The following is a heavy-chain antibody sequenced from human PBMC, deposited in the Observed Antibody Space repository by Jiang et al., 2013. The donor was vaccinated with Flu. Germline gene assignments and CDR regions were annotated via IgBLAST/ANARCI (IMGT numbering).Heavy chain of an antibody. CDR1: GYTFTSYA. CDR2: INTNTGNP. V-gene: IGHV7-4-1*02. J-gene: IGHJ4*02. D-gene: IGHD4-17*01. CDR3: ARGAHSYGRDLDY. Sequence: KASGYTFTSYAMNWVRQAPGQGLEWMGWINTNTGNPTYAQGFTGRFVFSLDTSVSTAYLQISSLKAEDTAVYYCARGAHSYGRDLDYWGQGTLVTVSS.